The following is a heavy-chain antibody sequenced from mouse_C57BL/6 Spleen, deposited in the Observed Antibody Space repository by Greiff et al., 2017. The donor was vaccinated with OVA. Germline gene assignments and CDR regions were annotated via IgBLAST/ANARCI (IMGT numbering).Heavy chain of an antibody. CDR1: GYTFTSYW. Sequence: VQLQQPGAELVKPGASVKMSCKASGYTFTSYWITWVKQRPGQGLEWIGDIYPGSGSTNYNEKFKSKATLTVDTSSSTAYMQLSSLTYEDSAVYYCARERDGNYPFAYWGQGTLVTVSA. CDR3: ARERDGNYPFAY. J-gene: IGHJ3*01. V-gene: IGHV1-55*01. CDR2: IYPGSGST. D-gene: IGHD2-1*01.